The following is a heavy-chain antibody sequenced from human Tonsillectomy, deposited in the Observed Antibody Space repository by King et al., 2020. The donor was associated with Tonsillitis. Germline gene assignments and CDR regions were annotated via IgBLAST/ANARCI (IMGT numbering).Heavy chain of an antibody. D-gene: IGHD6-13*01. CDR3: ARVRPGIAAAGRIAWFDT. V-gene: IGHV1-2*02. J-gene: IGHJ5*02. Sequence: QLVQSGAEVKKPGASVKVSCKASGYTFTGYYMHWVRQAPGQGLEWMGWINPNSGGTNYAQKFQGRVTMTRDTPISTAYMELSRLRSDDTAVYYCARVRPGIAAAGRIAWFDTWGQGTLVTVSS. CDR1: GYTFTGYY. CDR2: INPNSGGT.